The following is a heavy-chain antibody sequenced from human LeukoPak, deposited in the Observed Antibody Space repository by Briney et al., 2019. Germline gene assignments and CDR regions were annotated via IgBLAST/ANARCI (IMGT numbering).Heavy chain of an antibody. J-gene: IGHJ4*02. V-gene: IGHV1-46*01. Sequence: EASVKVSCKASGYTFPSYFMHWVRQAPGQGLEWMGIINPTGGSTTYAQKFQGRVTINADESTSTAYMELSSLRSEDTAIYYCAREWAGYGSGSYYYYWGQGTLVTVSS. CDR2: INPTGGST. CDR3: AREWAGYGSGSYYYY. CDR1: GYTFPSYF. D-gene: IGHD3-10*01.